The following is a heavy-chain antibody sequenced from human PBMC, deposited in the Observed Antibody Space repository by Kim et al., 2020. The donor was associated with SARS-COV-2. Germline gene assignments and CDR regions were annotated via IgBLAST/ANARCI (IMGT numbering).Heavy chain of an antibody. CDR3: TPNSYGDPSDY. D-gene: IGHD4-17*01. CDR1: GFAFSAYA. V-gene: IGHV3-23*01. CDR2: ISASGGGT. Sequence: ASLRLSCAASGFAFSAYAMTWVRQVPGKGLEWVSGISASGGGTYYVDSVKGRFSISRDNSKNTVYMQMNSLRADDTAVYYCTPNSYGDPSDYWGQGTLVTVSS. J-gene: IGHJ4*02.